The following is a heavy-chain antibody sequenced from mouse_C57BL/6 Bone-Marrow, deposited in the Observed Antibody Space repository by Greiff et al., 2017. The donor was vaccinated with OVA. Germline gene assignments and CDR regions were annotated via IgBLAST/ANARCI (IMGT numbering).Heavy chain of an antibody. Sequence: VQLQQSGAELARPGASVKLSCKASGYTFTSYGISWVKQRTGQGLEWIGEIYPRSGNTYYNEKFKGKATLTADKSSSTAYMELRSLTSEDSAVYFCARDTTVVAKGYWYFDVWGTGTTVTVSS. CDR1: GYTFTSYG. CDR3: ARDTTVVAKGYWYFDV. D-gene: IGHD1-1*01. J-gene: IGHJ1*03. V-gene: IGHV1-81*01. CDR2: IYPRSGNT.